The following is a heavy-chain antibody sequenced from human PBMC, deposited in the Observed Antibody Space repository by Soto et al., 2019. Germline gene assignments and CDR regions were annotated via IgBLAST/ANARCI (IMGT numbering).Heavy chain of an antibody. CDR2: LFYRATA. V-gene: IGHV4-39*02. Sequence: TSETLSLTCTVSGDSISRSDYYWGWIRHLPGKGLEWMGSLFYRATAYYNPSPRSRVTMFIDSSKNHFSLKLTSVTAADTAVYYCARVAPRGSSWQWELLQFSDYWGQGTLVTVS. J-gene: IGHJ4*02. CDR1: GDSISRSDYY. CDR3: ARVAPRGSSWQWELLQFSDY. D-gene: IGHD1-26*01.